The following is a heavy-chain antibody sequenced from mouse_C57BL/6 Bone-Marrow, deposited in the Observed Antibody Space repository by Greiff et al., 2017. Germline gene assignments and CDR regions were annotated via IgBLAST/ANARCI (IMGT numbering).Heavy chain of an antibody. D-gene: IGHD1-1*01. CDR3: ARPQGTTVVATGYFDY. Sequence: VQLQQSGPELVKPGASVKISCKASGYTFTDYYMNWVKQSHGKSLEWIGDINPNNGGTSYNQKFKGKATLTVDKSSSTAYMELRSLTSEDSAVYYCARPQGTTVVATGYFDYWGQGTTLTVSS. CDR1: GYTFTDYY. V-gene: IGHV1-26*01. J-gene: IGHJ2*01. CDR2: INPNNGGT.